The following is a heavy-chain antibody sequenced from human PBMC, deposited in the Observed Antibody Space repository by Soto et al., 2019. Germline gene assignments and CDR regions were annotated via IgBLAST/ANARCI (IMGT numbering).Heavy chain of an antibody. CDR2: IYYSGST. CDR3: AGILGYCSSTSCYHP. V-gene: IGHV4-30-4*01. D-gene: IGHD2-2*01. CDR1: GGSISSGDYY. Sequence: SETLSLTGTVSGGSISSGDYYWSWIRQPPGKGLEWIGYIYYSGSTYYNPSLKSRVTISVDTSKNQFSLKLSSVTAADTAVYYCAGILGYCSSTSCYHPWGQGTLVTVS. J-gene: IGHJ5*02.